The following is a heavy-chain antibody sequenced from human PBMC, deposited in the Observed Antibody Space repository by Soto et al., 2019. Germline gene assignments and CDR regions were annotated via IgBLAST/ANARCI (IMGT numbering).Heavy chain of an antibody. J-gene: IGHJ4*02. CDR3: AREDGRYFDWLLTPERLFDY. Sequence: GGSLRLSCAASGFTFSSYGMHWVRQAPGKGLEWVAVIWYDGSNKYYADSVKGRFTISRDNYKNTLYLQMNSLRAEDTAVYYCAREDGRYFDWLLTPERLFDYWGQGTLVTVSS. V-gene: IGHV3-33*01. CDR2: IWYDGSNK. CDR1: GFTFSSYG. D-gene: IGHD3-9*01.